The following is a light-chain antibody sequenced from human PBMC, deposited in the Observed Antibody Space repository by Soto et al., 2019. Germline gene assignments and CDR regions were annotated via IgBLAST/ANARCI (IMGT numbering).Light chain of an antibody. CDR1: RSVSDY. CDR3: QQYNDWPLT. Sequence: EKVMTQSPATLSVSPGERATLSCRASRSVSDYLAWYQQKPGQAPRLLIYGASTRASDIPARFSGSGSETGFSLTISSLQSEDVAVYYCQQYNDWPLTFGGGTKVDIK. J-gene: IGKJ4*01. V-gene: IGKV3-15*01. CDR2: GAS.